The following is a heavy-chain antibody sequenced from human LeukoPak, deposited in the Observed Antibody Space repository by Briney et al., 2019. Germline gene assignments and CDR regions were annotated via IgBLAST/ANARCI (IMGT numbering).Heavy chain of an antibody. Sequence: SETLSLTCTVSGGSINSGNYYWTWIRQPAGKRLEYIGRIYTSGAISYSPSLKSRVIISADTSENQISLKLNSVTAADTAVYYCAAMIGYFDYWGQGILVTVSS. CDR1: GGSINSGNYY. V-gene: IGHV4-61*02. J-gene: IGHJ4*02. CDR2: IYTSGAI. D-gene: IGHD3-22*01. CDR3: AAMIGYFDY.